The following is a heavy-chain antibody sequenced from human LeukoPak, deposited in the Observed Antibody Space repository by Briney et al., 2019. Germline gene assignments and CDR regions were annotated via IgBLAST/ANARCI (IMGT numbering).Heavy chain of an antibody. D-gene: IGHD3-22*01. CDR2: FGTRSTSI. CDR3: AREVSEGFDF. Sequence: EGSLRLSCAASGFTFSSYAMNWVRQAPGKGLEWVSSFGTRSTSIYHAGSVKGRFAISRDNAKNSLYLQMNSLRAEDTALYYCAREVSEGFDFWGQGTLVTVSS. J-gene: IGHJ4*02. CDR1: GFTFSSYA. V-gene: IGHV3-21*01.